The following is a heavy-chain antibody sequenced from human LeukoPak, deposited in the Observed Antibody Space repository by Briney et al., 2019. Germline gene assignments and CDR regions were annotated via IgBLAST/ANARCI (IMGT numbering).Heavy chain of an antibody. CDR2: IYGSGSP. V-gene: IGHV4-4*07. CDR1: GGSINNNY. Sequence: SETLSLTCTVSGGSINNNYWSWMRQPAGRELEWIGRIYGSGSPSYNPSLRSRVTMSADTSKNQISLKLTSVTAADTAVYYCAREPQPWGQGTLVTVSS. D-gene: IGHD2-2*01. CDR3: AREPQP. J-gene: IGHJ4*02.